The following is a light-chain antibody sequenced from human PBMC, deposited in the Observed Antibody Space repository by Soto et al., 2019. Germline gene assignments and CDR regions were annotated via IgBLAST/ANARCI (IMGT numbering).Light chain of an antibody. CDR1: SSNIGAGYD. CDR3: QSYDSSLSGYV. V-gene: IGLV1-40*01. Sequence: QSVLPQPPSVSGAPGQRVTISCTGSSSNIGAGYDVNWYQQLPGTAPKLLIYGNSNRPSGVPDRFSGSKSGTSASLAITGLQTEDEADYYCQSYDSSLSGYVFGSGTKLTVL. CDR2: GNS. J-gene: IGLJ1*01.